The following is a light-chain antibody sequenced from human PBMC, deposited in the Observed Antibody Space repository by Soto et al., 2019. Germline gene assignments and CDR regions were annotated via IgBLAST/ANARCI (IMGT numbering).Light chain of an antibody. CDR3: GTWDNSLRAGV. V-gene: IGLV1-51*01. Sequence: QSVLTQPPSVSAAPGQKVTISCSGSSSNIGQNYVSWYQQLPGTAPKLLIYDNNDRPSWIADRFSGSKSGTSATLGIAGLQAGDEADDYYGTWDNSLRAGVFGGGTKLTVL. J-gene: IGLJ3*02. CDR2: DNN. CDR1: SSNIGQNY.